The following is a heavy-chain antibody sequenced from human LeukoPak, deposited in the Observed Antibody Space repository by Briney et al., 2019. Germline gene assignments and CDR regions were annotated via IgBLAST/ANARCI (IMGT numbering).Heavy chain of an antibody. CDR2: IYYSGST. D-gene: IGHD3-16*01. CDR3: ARHKPGERLFDY. CDR1: GGSISSSSYY. J-gene: IGHJ4*02. Sequence: SETLSLTCTVSGGSISSSSYYWGWIRQPPGTGLEWIGSIYYSGSTYYNPSLKSRVTISVDTSKNQFSLKLSSVTAADTAVYYCARHKPGERLFDYWGQGTLVTVSS. V-gene: IGHV4-39*01.